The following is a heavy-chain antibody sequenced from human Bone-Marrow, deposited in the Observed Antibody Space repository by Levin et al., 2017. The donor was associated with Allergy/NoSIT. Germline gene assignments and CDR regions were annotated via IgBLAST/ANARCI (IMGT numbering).Heavy chain of an antibody. CDR2: IQSNGKT. V-gene: IGHV3-74*01. J-gene: IGHJ5*02. CDR1: GFTFSTYW. CDR3: ARDRFYSDSGSNFSWFDP. Sequence: VASVKVSCAASGFTFSTYWMHWVRQAPGKGLVWVSRIQSNGKTNYADSVKGRFTISRDNAKNTLYLQMNSLTVGDTAVYYCARDRFYSDSGSNFSWFDPWGQGTLVTVSS. D-gene: IGHD3-10*01.